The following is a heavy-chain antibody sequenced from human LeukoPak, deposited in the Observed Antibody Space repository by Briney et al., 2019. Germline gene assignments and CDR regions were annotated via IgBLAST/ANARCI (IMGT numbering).Heavy chain of an antibody. CDR3: ASGYSSGWYGPYYFDY. CDR2: INHSGST. V-gene: IGHV4-34*01. CDR1: GGSFSGYY. D-gene: IGHD6-19*01. Sequence: SETLSLTCAVYGGSFSGYYWSWIRQPPGKGLEWIGEINHSGSTNYNPSLKSRVTISVDTSKNQFSLKLSSVTAADTAVYYCASGYSSGWYGPYYFDYWGQGTLVTVSS. J-gene: IGHJ4*02.